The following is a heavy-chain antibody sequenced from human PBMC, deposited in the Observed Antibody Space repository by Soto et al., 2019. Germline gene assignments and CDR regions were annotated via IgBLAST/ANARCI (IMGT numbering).Heavy chain of an antibody. D-gene: IGHD2-2*01. Sequence: PGGSLRQSCAASGFIVSGYPMHWVRQAPGKGLEWVAVISYDGSNKYYADSVKGRFTISRDNAKNSLYLQMNSLRAEDTAVYYCAREIPRSTSCYGRDRWGQGTTVTVSS. J-gene: IGHJ6*02. CDR2: ISYDGSNK. V-gene: IGHV3-30-3*01. CDR1: GFIVSGYP. CDR3: AREIPRSTSCYGRDR.